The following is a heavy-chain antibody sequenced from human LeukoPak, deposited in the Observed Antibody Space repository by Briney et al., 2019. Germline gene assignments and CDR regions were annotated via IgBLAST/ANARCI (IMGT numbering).Heavy chain of an antibody. CDR3: AREGRWAGAVVPVV. CDR2: IYYSGST. J-gene: IGHJ6*04. V-gene: IGHV4-31*03. D-gene: IGHD2-2*01. Sequence: SETLSLTCTVSGGSISSGGYYWSWIRQHPGKGLEWIGYIYYSGSTYYNPSLKSRVTISVDTSKNQFSLKLSSVTAADTAVYYCAREGRWAGAVVPVVWGKGTTVTVSS. CDR1: GGSISSGGYY.